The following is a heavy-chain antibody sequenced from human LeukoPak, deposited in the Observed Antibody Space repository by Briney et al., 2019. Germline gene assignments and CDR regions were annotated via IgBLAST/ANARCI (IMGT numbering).Heavy chain of an antibody. V-gene: IGHV3-30*04. Sequence: PGGSLRLSCAASGFTFSSYAMSWVRQAPGKGLEWVAVISYDGSNKYYADSVKGRFTISRDNSKNTLYLQMNSLRAEDTAVYYCARQTGSGLFILPGGQGTLVTVSS. CDR3: ARQTGSGLFILP. CDR1: GFTFSSYA. CDR2: ISYDGSNK. J-gene: IGHJ4*02. D-gene: IGHD3/OR15-3a*01.